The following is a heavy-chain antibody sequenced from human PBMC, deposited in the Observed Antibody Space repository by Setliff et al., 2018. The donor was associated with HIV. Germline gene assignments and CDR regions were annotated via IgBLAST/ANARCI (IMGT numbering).Heavy chain of an antibody. CDR1: GGSISSYY. CDR2: IYTSGSV. D-gene: IGHD6-19*01. Sequence: SETLSLTCTVSGGSISSYYWSWIRQPPGKGLEWIGYIYTSGSVNYNPSLNSRVTISVVTSKNQFSLKVNSVTAADTAVYYCARSPRIGVAGEFEYWGQGTLVTVSS. J-gene: IGHJ4*02. CDR3: ARSPRIGVAGEFEY. V-gene: IGHV4-4*09.